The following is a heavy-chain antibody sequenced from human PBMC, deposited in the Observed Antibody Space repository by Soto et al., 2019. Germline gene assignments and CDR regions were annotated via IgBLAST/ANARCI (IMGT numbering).Heavy chain of an antibody. J-gene: IGHJ5*02. Sequence: ETLSLTCTVSGGSISSSSYYWGWIRQPPGKGLEWIGSIYYSGSTYYNPSLKSRVTISVDTSKNQFSLKLSSVPAADTAVYYCARQDIVVVPAASGWFDPWGQGTLVTVSS. CDR2: IYYSGST. V-gene: IGHV4-39*01. D-gene: IGHD2-2*01. CDR3: ARQDIVVVPAASGWFDP. CDR1: GGSISSSSYY.